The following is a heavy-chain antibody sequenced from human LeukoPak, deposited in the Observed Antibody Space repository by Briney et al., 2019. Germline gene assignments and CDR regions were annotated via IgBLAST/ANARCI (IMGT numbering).Heavy chain of an antibody. CDR1: GFTFSSYA. D-gene: IGHD2-21*02. CDR3: EKDLGGSGDYRPY. Sequence: GGSLRLSCAASGFTFSSYAMSWVRQAPGKGLEWVSAISGSDGSTYYADSVKGRFTISRDNSKNTPYLQMNSLSAEDTAVYYCEKDLGGSGDYRPYWGQGSVVTVSS. J-gene: IGHJ4*02. CDR2: ISGSDGST. V-gene: IGHV3-23*01.